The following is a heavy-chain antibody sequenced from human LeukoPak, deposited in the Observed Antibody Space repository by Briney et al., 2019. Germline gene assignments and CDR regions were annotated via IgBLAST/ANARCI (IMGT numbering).Heavy chain of an antibody. CDR1: GFAFSSQA. D-gene: IGHD6-19*01. CDR2: ISDGGGST. J-gene: IGHJ4*02. CDR3: ARWRGSSGWYHGAYFDY. V-gene: IGHV3-23*01. Sequence: GGSLRLSCAASGFAFSSQAMGWVRQAPGRGLEWVSAISDGGGSTYYADSVKGRFTVSRDHSKNTLYLQMNSLRAEDTAVYYCARWRGSSGWYHGAYFDYWGQGTLVTVSS.